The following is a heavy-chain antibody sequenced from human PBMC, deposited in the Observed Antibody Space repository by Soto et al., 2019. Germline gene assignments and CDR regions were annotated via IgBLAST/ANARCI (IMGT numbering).Heavy chain of an antibody. CDR2: IYSGGST. V-gene: IGHV3-53*01. D-gene: IGHD2-21*02. Sequence: EVQLVESGGGLIQPGGSLRLSCAASGFTVSSNYMSWVRQAPGKGLEWVSVIYSGGSTYYADSVKGRFTISRDNSKNTLYLQMNSLRAEDTAVYYCARDRGAGDCYTFDYWGQGTLVTVSS. CDR1: GFTVSSNY. CDR3: ARDRGAGDCYTFDY. J-gene: IGHJ4*02.